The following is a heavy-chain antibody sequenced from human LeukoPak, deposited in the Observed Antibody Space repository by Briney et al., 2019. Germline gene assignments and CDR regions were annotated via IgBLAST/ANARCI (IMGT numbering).Heavy chain of an antibody. Sequence: GGSLRLSWAASGFTFSSYARSWVGQAPGKGRGWVSAISGSGGSTYYADSVKGRFTISRDNSKNTLYLQMNSLRAEDTAVYYCAAALPDAFDIWGQGTMVTVSS. CDR2: ISGSGGST. J-gene: IGHJ3*02. CDR3: AAALPDAFDI. D-gene: IGHD3-10*01. V-gene: IGHV3-23*01. CDR1: GFTFSSYA.